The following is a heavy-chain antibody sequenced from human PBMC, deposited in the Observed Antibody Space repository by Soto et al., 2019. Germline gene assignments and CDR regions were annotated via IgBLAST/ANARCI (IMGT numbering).Heavy chain of an antibody. Sequence: QAHLVQSGAEVKKPGASVKVSCKASGYTFTGYTFHWVRQAPGQGLEWMAWINSSSSDSSFAPKIQGRVTVTMDAPSSTAYMGLTRLRSDDTAVYYCATEMATIKGFFDKWGQGTPVAVSS. CDR2: INSSSSDS. D-gene: IGHD2-8*01. V-gene: IGHV1-2*02. J-gene: IGHJ4*02. CDR3: ATEMATIKGFFDK. CDR1: GYTFTGYT.